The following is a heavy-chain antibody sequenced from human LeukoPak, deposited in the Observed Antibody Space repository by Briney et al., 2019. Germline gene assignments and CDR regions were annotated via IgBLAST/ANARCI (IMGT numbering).Heavy chain of an antibody. CDR3: ASLLAYCGGDCYSNFDL. Sequence: SETLSLTCTVSGGSISSGGYYWSWIRQHPGKGLEWIGYIYYSGSTYYNPSLKSRVTISVDTSKNQFSLKLSSVTAADTAVYYCASLLAYCGGDCYSNFDLWGRGTLVTVSS. V-gene: IGHV4-31*03. J-gene: IGHJ2*01. D-gene: IGHD2-21*02. CDR2: IYYSGST. CDR1: GGSISSGGYY.